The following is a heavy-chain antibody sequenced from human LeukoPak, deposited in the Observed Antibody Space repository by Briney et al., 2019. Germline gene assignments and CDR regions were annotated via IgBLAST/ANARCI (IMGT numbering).Heavy chain of an antibody. CDR3: ARGSSDWYNWFDP. D-gene: IGHD6-19*01. V-gene: IGHV1-3*01. J-gene: IGHJ5*02. Sequence: ASVKVSCKASGYTFTSYYMHWVRQAPGQRLEWMGWINSGNGNTKYSQKFQARVTITRDTSANTVYMELSSLKSEDTALYYCARGSSDWYNWFDPWGQGTLVTVSS. CDR2: INSGNGNT. CDR1: GYTFTSYY.